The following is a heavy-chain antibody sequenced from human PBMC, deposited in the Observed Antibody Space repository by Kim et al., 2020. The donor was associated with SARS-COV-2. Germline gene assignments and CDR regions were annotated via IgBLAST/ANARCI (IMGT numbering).Heavy chain of an antibody. Sequence: GGSLRLSCAASGFTFSSYAMHWVRQAPGKGLEWVAVISYDGSNKYYADSVKGRFTISRDNSKNTLYLQMNSLRAEDTAVYYCARDRRDFDYDSSGYCFDYWGQGTLVTVSS. D-gene: IGHD3-22*01. J-gene: IGHJ4*02. CDR1: GFTFSSYA. CDR3: ARDRRDFDYDSSGYCFDY. CDR2: ISYDGSNK. V-gene: IGHV3-30-3*01.